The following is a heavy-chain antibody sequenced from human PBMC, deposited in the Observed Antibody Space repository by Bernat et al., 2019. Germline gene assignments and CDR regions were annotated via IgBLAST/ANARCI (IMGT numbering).Heavy chain of an antibody. V-gene: IGHV3-7*01. Sequence: EVQLVESGGGLVQPGGSLRLSCTASGFTFSTYWMTWVRQAPGKGLEWVASIKQDGSEKYYLDSVKGRFTISRDNTKNSLYLEMNSLRGEDTAVYYCATRPRQPESWGQGTPVTVSS. D-gene: IGHD6-13*01. CDR2: IKQDGSEK. CDR3: ATRPRQPES. CDR1: GFTFSTYW. J-gene: IGHJ4*02.